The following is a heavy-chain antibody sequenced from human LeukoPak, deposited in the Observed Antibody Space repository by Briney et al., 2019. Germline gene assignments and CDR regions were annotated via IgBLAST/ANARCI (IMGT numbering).Heavy chain of an antibody. CDR2: ISSLGSTI. CDR1: GFTFSSYS. CDR3: ARGEQEMATMSIDY. D-gene: IGHD5-24*01. Sequence: GGSLRHSCGASGFTFSSYSMNWVRQAPGKGLEWVSYISSLGSTIYYADSVKGRFTISRDNAKNSLYLQMNSLRAEDTAVYYCARGEQEMATMSIDYWGQGTLVTVSS. J-gene: IGHJ4*02. V-gene: IGHV3-48*01.